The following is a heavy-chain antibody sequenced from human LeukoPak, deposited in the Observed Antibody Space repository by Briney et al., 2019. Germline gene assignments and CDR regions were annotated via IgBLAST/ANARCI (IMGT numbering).Heavy chain of an antibody. D-gene: IGHD3-3*01. CDR1: GFTVSSNY. J-gene: IGHJ4*02. CDR3: ARGAWRGYDFWSGQIDY. Sequence: GGSLRLSCAASGFTVSSNYMSWVRQAPGKGLEWVSVIYSGGSTYYADSVKGRFTISRDNSKNTLYLQMNSLRAEDTAVYYCARGAWRGYDFWSGQIDYWGQGTLVTVSS. CDR2: IYSGGST. V-gene: IGHV3-53*01.